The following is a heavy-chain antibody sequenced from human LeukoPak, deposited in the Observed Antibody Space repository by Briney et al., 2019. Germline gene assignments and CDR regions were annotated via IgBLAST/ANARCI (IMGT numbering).Heavy chain of an antibody. CDR1: GGSFSGYY. J-gene: IGHJ6*03. CDR2: INHSGST. CDR3: AREINYDFWSGDSTGYYYYYMDV. Sequence: PSETLSLTCAVYGGSFSGYYWSWIRQPPGKGLEWIGEINHSGSTNYHPSLKSRVTISVDTSKNQFSLKLSSVTAADTAVYYCAREINYDFWSGDSTGYYYYYMDVWGKGTTVTVSS. V-gene: IGHV4-34*01. D-gene: IGHD3-3*01.